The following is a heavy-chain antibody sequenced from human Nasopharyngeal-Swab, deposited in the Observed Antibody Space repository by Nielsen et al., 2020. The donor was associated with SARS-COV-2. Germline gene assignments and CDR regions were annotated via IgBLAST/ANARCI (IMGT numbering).Heavy chain of an antibody. Sequence: RQAPGKGLEWIGSMSYSGVTFYNPSLRNQVTLSVDTSKNLLSLKLDSVTAADTALYYCARHSRVTTVVVVTLFDFWGQGIQVTVSS. D-gene: IGHD3-22*01. J-gene: IGHJ4*02. CDR3: ARHSRVTTVVVVTLFDF. V-gene: IGHV4-39*01. CDR2: MSYSGVT.